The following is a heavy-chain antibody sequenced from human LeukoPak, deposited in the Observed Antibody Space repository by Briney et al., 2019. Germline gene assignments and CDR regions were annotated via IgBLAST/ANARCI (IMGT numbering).Heavy chain of an antibody. CDR3: TTGYNSRNHLDAFDI. CDR1: GFTFGDYT. J-gene: IGHJ3*02. CDR2: IRVKAYGGTT. V-gene: IGHV3-49*04. D-gene: IGHD1-14*01. Sequence: GGSLRPSCTASGFTFGDYTMSWVRQAPGKGPEWVGFIRVKAYGGTTEYAASVKGRFTISRDDSKSIAYLQMNSLKTEDTAVYYCTTGYNSRNHLDAFDIWGRGTLVTVSS.